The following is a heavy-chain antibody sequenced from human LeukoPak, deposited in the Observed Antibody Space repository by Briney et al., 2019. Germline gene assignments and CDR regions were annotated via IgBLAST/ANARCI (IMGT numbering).Heavy chain of an antibody. D-gene: IGHD2-15*01. V-gene: IGHV3-21*01. J-gene: IGHJ3*02. CDR2: ISSSSSYI. Sequence: GGSLRLSCAASGFTFSSYSMNWVRQAPGKGLEWVSSISSSSSYIYYADSVKGRFTISRDNAKNSLYLQMNSLSAEDTAVYYCARGPEVVAATDDAFDIWGQGTMVTVSS. CDR3: ARGPEVVAATDDAFDI. CDR1: GFTFSSYS.